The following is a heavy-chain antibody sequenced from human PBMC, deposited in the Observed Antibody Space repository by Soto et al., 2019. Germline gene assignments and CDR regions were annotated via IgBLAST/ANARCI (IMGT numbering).Heavy chain of an antibody. CDR2: ISYDGSNK. J-gene: IGHJ5*02. D-gene: IGHD3-22*01. CDR3: ARDSSTMIVENWFDP. CDR1: GFHFSSYS. V-gene: IGHV3-30-3*01. Sequence: PGGSLRLSCPSSGFHFSSYSMHLVRQAPGKGLEWVAVISYDGSNKYYADSVKGRFTISRDNSKNTLYLQMNSLRAEDTAVYYCARDSSTMIVENWFDPWGQGTLVTVSS.